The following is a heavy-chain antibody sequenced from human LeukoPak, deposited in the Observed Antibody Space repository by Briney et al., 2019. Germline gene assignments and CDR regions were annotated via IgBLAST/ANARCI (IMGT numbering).Heavy chain of an antibody. CDR2: ISSRGSTI. Sequence: GGSLRLSCAASGFTFSDYYMTWIRQAPGKGLEWVSYISSRGSTIYYADSMKGRFTISRDNAMNSLYLQMNSLRAEDTAVYYCARAYSSSHTPHFDYWGQGTLVSVSS. J-gene: IGHJ4*02. CDR1: GFTFSDYY. V-gene: IGHV3-11*01. D-gene: IGHD6-6*01. CDR3: ARAYSSSHTPHFDY.